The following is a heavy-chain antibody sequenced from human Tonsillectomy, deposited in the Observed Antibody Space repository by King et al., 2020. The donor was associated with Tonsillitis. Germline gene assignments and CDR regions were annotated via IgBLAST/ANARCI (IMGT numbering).Heavy chain of an antibody. Sequence: VQLVESGGGLVQPGRSLRLSCAASGFTFDDYAMHWVRQAPGKGLEWVSGISWNSGSIGYADSVKGRFTISRDNAKNSLYLQMNSLRAEDTALYYCAKDKGGYDFWSGYYSWGQGTLVTVSS. CDR1: GFTFDDYA. CDR3: AKDKGGYDFWSGYYS. D-gene: IGHD3-3*01. CDR2: ISWNSGSI. J-gene: IGHJ4*02. V-gene: IGHV3-9*01.